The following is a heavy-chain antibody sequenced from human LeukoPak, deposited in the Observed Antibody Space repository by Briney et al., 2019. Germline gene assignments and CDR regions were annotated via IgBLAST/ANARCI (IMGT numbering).Heavy chain of an antibody. J-gene: IGHJ4*02. CDR2: IYHSGIT. V-gene: IGHV4-38-2*02. CDR3: ARYNYYDSSGYLDY. D-gene: IGHD3-22*01. Sequence: SETLSLTCTVSGYSISSGYYWAWIRQPPGQGLEWIGEIYHSGITNYNPSLKSRVTISVDKSKNQFSLKLSSVTAADTAVYYCARYNYYDSSGYLDYWGQGTLVTVSS. CDR1: GYSISSGYY.